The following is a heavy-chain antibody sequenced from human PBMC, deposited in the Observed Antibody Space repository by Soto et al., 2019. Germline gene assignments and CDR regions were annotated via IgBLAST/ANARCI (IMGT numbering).Heavy chain of an antibody. CDR2: IYYSGST. CDR1: GGSVSSASYY. CDR3: ARVLPRLRFVVTMVRGAPIDYYSVLDV. Sequence: SETLSLTCTVSGGSVSSASYYWSWIRQPPGKGLERIGYIYYSGSTNYNPSLKSRVNISVDTSKTHFPRGLSSLSSEDTAVYYCARVLPRLRFVVTMVRGAPIDYYSVLDVWGKGTRVTVSS. D-gene: IGHD3-10*01. J-gene: IGHJ6*04. V-gene: IGHV4-61*01.